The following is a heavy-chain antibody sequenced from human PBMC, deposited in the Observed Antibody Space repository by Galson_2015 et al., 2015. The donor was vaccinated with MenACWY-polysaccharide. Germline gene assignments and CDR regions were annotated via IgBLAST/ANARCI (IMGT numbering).Heavy chain of an antibody. CDR2: RNPNSANT. V-gene: IGHV1-8*01. J-gene: IGHJ2*01. Sequence: SVKVSCRASEYTFTSYDINWVRQAPGQGLEWMGWRNPNSANTGYGKKFQARVTMTRNTSMSTAYMELSSLRFEDTAVYYCARGGAARRGWYFDLWGRGTLVTVSS. D-gene: IGHD6-6*01. CDR3: ARGGAARRGWYFDL. CDR1: EYTFTSYD.